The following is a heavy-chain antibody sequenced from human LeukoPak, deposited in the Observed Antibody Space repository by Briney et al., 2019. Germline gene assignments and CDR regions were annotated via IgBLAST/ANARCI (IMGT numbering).Heavy chain of an antibody. CDR3: ASPRGGGGALH. J-gene: IGHJ4*02. CDR2: ISSSSSTI. Sequence: QPGGSLRLSCAASGFTFSSYSMNWVRQAPGKGLEWVSYISSSSSTIYYADSVKGRFTISRDNAKNSLYLQMNSLRAEDTAVYYCASPRGGGGALHWGQGTLVTVSS. V-gene: IGHV3-48*04. D-gene: IGHD3-16*01. CDR1: GFTFSSYS.